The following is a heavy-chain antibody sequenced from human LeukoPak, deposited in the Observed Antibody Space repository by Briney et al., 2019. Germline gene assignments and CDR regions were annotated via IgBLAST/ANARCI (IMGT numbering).Heavy chain of an antibody. CDR1: GGSVSSGNYY. CDR3: ARAAAYDFWSGYRWFDP. J-gene: IGHJ5*02. CDR2: IYYSGST. D-gene: IGHD3-3*01. V-gene: IGHV4-61*01. Sequence: PSETLSLTCTVSGGSVSSGNYYWSWIRQPPGKGLEWIGYIYYSGSTNYNPSLKSRVTISVDTSKNQFSLKLTSVTAADTAVYYCARAAAYDFWSGYRWFDPWGQGTLVTVSS.